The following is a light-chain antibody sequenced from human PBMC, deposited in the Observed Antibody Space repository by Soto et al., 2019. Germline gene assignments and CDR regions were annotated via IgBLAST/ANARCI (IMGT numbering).Light chain of an antibody. CDR2: AAS. Sequence: DIQMTQSPSSLSASVGDRVTITCRASQSISSYLNWYQQKPGKAPKLLIYAASSLQSGVPSRFSGSGSGTDFTLPISSLPPEDFATYYCQQRYSTPFTFGPGTKVDIK. V-gene: IGKV1-39*01. CDR1: QSISSY. CDR3: QQRYSTPFT. J-gene: IGKJ3*01.